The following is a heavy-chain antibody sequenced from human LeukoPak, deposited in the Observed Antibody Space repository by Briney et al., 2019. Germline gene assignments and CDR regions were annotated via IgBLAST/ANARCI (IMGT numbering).Heavy chain of an antibody. Sequence: PGRSLRLSCAASGFTFSSYGVHWVRQAPGKGLEWVAVISYDGSNKYYADSVKGRFTISRDNSKNTLYLQMNSLRAEDTAVYYCAKSGRDSSTDYFDYWGQGILVTVSS. CDR2: ISYDGSNK. V-gene: IGHV3-30*18. J-gene: IGHJ4*02. D-gene: IGHD3-22*01. CDR3: AKSGRDSSTDYFDY. CDR1: GFTFSSYG.